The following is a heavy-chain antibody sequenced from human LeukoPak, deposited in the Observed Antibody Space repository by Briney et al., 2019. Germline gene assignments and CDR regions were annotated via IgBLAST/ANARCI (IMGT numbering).Heavy chain of an antibody. V-gene: IGHV4-38-2*01. Sequence: SETLSLTCAVSGYSISSGHYWGWIRQPPGKGLEWIGSIYHSGSTYYNPSPKSRVTISVDTSKNQFSLKVNSVTAADTAVYYCGRARGATDYWGQGTLVTVSS. J-gene: IGHJ4*02. CDR2: IYHSGST. CDR1: GYSISSGHY. D-gene: IGHD3-10*01. CDR3: GRARGATDY.